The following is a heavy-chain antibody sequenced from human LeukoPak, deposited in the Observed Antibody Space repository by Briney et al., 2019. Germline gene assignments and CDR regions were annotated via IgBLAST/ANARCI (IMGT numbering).Heavy chain of an antibody. V-gene: IGHV3-74*01. Sequence: GGSLRLSCAASGFTFSGYWMHWVRQAPGKGLVWVARMNSNGSTTTYADSAKRRFTISRDSAKNTMYLQMSSLRAEDTAVYYCARDAQQWSFDYWGQGTLVSVS. D-gene: IGHD5-18*01. J-gene: IGHJ4*02. CDR1: GFTFSGYW. CDR3: ARDAQQWSFDY. CDR2: MNSNGSTT.